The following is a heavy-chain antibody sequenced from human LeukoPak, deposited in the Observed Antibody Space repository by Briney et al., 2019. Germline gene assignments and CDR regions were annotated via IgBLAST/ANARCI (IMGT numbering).Heavy chain of an antibody. Sequence: GPSVKVSCKASGYTFTSYDISWVRQAAGQGLEWMGWMNPNSGNTAYAQKFKGRVTMTRNTSISTDYMELSSLRSEDTAVYYCARPVSVGATDYWGQGTLVTVSS. D-gene: IGHD1-26*01. CDR3: ARPVSVGATDY. V-gene: IGHV1-8*01. CDR1: GYTFTSYD. J-gene: IGHJ4*02. CDR2: MNPNSGNT.